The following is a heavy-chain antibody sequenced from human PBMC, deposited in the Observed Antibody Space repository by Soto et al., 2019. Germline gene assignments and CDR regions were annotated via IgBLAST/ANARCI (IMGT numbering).Heavy chain of an antibody. Sequence: GSLRLSCAASGFTFISYAISFVRQSPGKGLEWVSAISGSGGSTYYADSVKGRFTISRDNSKNTLYLQMNSLRAEDTAVYYCAKDYGLVHWGQGTLVTVSS. CDR1: GFTFISYA. V-gene: IGHV3-23*01. J-gene: IGHJ4*02. D-gene: IGHD3-10*01. CDR3: AKDYGLVH. CDR2: ISGSGGST.